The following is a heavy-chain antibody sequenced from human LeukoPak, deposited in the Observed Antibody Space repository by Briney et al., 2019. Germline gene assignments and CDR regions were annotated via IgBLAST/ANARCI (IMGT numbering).Heavy chain of an antibody. V-gene: IGHV3-7*01. CDR2: IKQDGSEK. J-gene: IGHJ4*02. CDR1: GFTFSSYW. D-gene: IGHD6-19*01. Sequence: GGSLRLSCAASGFTFSSYWMSWVRQAPGKGLEWVANIKQDGSEKYYVDSVKGRFTISRDNAKNSLYLQMNSLRAEDTAVYYCARHLSVGSGWTVDYWGQGTLVTVSS. CDR3: ARHLSVGSGWTVDY.